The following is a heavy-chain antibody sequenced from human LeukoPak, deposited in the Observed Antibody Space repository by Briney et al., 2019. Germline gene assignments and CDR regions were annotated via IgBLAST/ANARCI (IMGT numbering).Heavy chain of an antibody. CDR2: IYYSGST. Sequence: SETLSLTCSVSGGSISSSSYYWGWIRQPPGEGLEWIGSIYYSGSTYYNPSLKSRVTISVDTSKNQFSLKLSSVTAADTAVYYCARDLGPISPRGPEGYCSSTSCAMADYWGQGTLVTVSS. D-gene: IGHD2-2*01. V-gene: IGHV4-39*01. CDR1: GGSISSSSYY. CDR3: ARDLGPISPRGPEGYCSSTSCAMADY. J-gene: IGHJ4*02.